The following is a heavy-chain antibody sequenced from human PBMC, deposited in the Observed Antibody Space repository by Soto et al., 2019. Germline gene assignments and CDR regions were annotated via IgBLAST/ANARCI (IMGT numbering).Heavy chain of an antibody. V-gene: IGHV4-31*03. J-gene: IGHJ4*02. D-gene: IGHD5-18*01. CDR1: GGSISSGGYY. Sequence: SETLSLTCTVSGGSISSGGYYWSWILQHPGKGLEWIGYIYYSGSTYYNPSLKSRVTISVDTSKNQFSLKLSSVTAADTAVYYCARVDDTAMADYFDYWGQGTLVTVS. CDR2: IYYSGST. CDR3: ARVDDTAMADYFDY.